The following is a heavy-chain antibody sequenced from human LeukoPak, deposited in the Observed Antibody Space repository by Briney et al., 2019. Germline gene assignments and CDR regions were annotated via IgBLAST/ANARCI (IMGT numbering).Heavy chain of an antibody. J-gene: IGHJ1*01. Sequence: GGSLRLSCAASGFTFRRYAMSWVRQAPGKGLEWVSAVSDSGGSTYYADSVKGRLAISRDNSKNTLYLQMNSLRAEDTAVYYCARDSGSYYSLGYFQHWGQGTLVTVSS. D-gene: IGHD1-26*01. V-gene: IGHV3-23*01. CDR1: GFTFRRYA. CDR2: VSDSGGST. CDR3: ARDSGSYYSLGYFQH.